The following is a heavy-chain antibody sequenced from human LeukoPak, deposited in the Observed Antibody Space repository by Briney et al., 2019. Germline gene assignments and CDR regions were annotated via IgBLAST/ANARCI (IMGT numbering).Heavy chain of an antibody. V-gene: IGHV3-53*01. CDR2: IYSDDTT. J-gene: IGHJ4*02. Sequence: GRSLRLSCAVSGFTVSGNYMSWIRHAPGKGLEWVSLIYSDDTTLYADSVKGRFTISRDISKNTLYLQMSSLRAEDTAVYYCARRAGGYSHPYDYWGQGVLVTVSS. CDR1: GFTVSGNY. CDR3: ARRAGGYSHPYDY. D-gene: IGHD4-23*01.